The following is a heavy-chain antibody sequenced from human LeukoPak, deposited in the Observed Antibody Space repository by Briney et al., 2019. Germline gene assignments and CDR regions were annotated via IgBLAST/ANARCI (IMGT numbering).Heavy chain of an antibody. D-gene: IGHD2-15*01. CDR2: INHSGST. CDR3: AREEDCSGGISYLGNAFDI. V-gene: IGHV4-34*01. CDR1: GGSFSGYY. Sequence: PSETLSLTCAVYGGSFSGYYWSWIRQPPGKGLEWIGEINHSGSTNYNASLKSRVTISVDTSKNQFSLKLSSVTAADTAVYYCAREEDCSGGISYLGNAFDIWGQGTMVTVSS. J-gene: IGHJ3*02.